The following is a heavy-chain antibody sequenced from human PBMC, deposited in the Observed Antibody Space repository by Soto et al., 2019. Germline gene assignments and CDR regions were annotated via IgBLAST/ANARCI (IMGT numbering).Heavy chain of an antibody. CDR2: IWYDGSNK. CDR3: TRDTLIAVAAYDAFDI. D-gene: IGHD6-19*01. Sequence: GGSLRLSCAASGFTFSSYGMHWVRQAPGKGLEWVAVIWYDGSNKYYADSVKGRYTISRDDSKNTVYLQMNSLGAEDTAVYYCTRDTLIAVAAYDAFDIWGQGTSVTVSS. J-gene: IGHJ3*02. V-gene: IGHV3-33*01. CDR1: GFTFSSYG.